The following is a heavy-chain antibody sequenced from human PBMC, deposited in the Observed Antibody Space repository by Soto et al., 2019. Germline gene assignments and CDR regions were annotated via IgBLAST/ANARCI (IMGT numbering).Heavy chain of an antibody. V-gene: IGHV4-31*03. CDR3: AIYYGAAAAGPFYY. D-gene: IGHD6-25*01. CDR2: IYYSGSA. J-gene: IGHJ4*02. CDR1: GGSISSGGYY. Sequence: QVQLQESGPGLVKPSPTLSLTCTVSGGSISSGGYYWSWIRPQQGQGLEWIGYIYYSGSAYYNPTLKSRVIISVDTSTTQSSLKLSYVTAADTAADYSAIYYGAAAAGPFYYWCQGTLCTVSS.